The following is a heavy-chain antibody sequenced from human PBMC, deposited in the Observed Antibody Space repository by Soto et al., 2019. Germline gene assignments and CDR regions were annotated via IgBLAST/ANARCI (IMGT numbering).Heavy chain of an antibody. V-gene: IGHV1-46*01. CDR1: GYTFTSYY. J-gene: IGHJ5*02. D-gene: IGHD2-8*01. CDR2: INPSGGST. Sequence: ASVKVSCKASGYTFTSYYMHWVRQAPGQGLEWMGTINPSGGSTSYAQKFQGRVTMTRDTSTSTAYMELRSLRSDDTAVYYCAKDRPRLTQQFNGVSWGQGTLVTVSS. CDR3: AKDRPRLTQQFNGVS.